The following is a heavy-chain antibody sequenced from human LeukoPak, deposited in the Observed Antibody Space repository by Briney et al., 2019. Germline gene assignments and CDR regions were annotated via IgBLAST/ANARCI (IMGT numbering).Heavy chain of an antibody. CDR2: IYYSGST. Sequence: PSETLSLTCTVSGGSISSYYWSWIRQPPGKGLEWIGYIYYSGSTNYNPSLKSRVTISVDTSKNQFSLKLSSVTAADTAVYYCARRISSSGWLDAFDIWGQGTMVTVSS. CDR3: ARRISSSGWLDAFDI. J-gene: IGHJ3*02. CDR1: GGSISSYY. V-gene: IGHV4-59*08. D-gene: IGHD6-19*01.